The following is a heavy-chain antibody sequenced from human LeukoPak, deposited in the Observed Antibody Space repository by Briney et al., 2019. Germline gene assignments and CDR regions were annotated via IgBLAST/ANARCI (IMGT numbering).Heavy chain of an antibody. D-gene: IGHD1-26*01. CDR3: ARDKIVGATNFDY. J-gene: IGHJ4*02. CDR1: GFTFSSYW. Sequence: PGGSLRLSCAASGFTFSSYWMSWVRQAPGKGLEWVANIKQDGSEKYYADSVKGRFAISRDNAKNSLYLQMNSLRAEDTAVYYCARDKIVGATNFDYWGQGTLVTVSS. CDR2: IKQDGSEK. V-gene: IGHV3-7*04.